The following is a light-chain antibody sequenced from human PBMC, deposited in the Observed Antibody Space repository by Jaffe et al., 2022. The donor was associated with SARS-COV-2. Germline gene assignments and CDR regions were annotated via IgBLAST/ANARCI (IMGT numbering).Light chain of an antibody. J-gene: IGKJ1*01. CDR3: QQYGRSLWT. CDR2: SAS. V-gene: IGKV3-20*01. CDR1: QSVSSSY. Sequence: EIVLTQSPGTLSLSPGERATLSCRASQSVSSSYFAWYQQKPGQAPRLLIYSASTRATGIPDRFSGSGSGTDFTLTISRLEPEDFAVYYCQQYGRSLWTFGQGTKVEIK.